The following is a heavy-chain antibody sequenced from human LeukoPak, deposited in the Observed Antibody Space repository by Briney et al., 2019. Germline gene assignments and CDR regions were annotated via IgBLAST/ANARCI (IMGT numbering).Heavy chain of an antibody. V-gene: IGHV4-31*03. J-gene: IGHJ3*02. CDR1: GGSISSGGYY. CDR3: ARNMWENDHSNYEVMDAFDI. CDR2: IYYSGST. Sequence: KASETLSLTCTVSGGSISSGGYYWSWIRQHPGKGLEWIGYIYYSGSTYYNPSLKSRVTISVDTSKNQFSLKLSSVTAADTAVYYCARNMWENDHSNYEVMDAFDIWGQGTMVTVSS. D-gene: IGHD4-11*01.